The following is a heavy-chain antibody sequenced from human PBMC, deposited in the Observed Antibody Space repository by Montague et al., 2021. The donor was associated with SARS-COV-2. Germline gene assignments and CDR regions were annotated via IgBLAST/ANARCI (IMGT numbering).Heavy chain of an antibody. CDR1: GGSISSYY. Sequence: SETPSLTCTVSGGSISSYYWSWIRQPLGKGLEWIGYIYYSGSTNYNPSLKSRVTISVDTSKNQFSLKLSSVTAADTAVYYCARDLGDYWGQGTLVTVSS. V-gene: IGHV4-59*13. J-gene: IGHJ4*02. CDR2: IYYSGST. CDR3: ARDLGDY.